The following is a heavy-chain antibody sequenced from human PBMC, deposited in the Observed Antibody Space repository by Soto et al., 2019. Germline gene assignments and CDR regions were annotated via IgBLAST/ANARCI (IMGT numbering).Heavy chain of an antibody. J-gene: IGHJ6*03. CDR2: IRSKAYGGTT. D-gene: IGHD6-6*01. CDR1: GFTFSSYA. CDR3: TRDLPYSSSYMDV. Sequence: GGSLRLSCAASGFTFSSYAMSWVRQAPGKGLEWVGFIRSKAYGGTTEYAASVKGRFTISRDDSKSIAYLQMNSLKTEDTAVYYCTRDLPYSSSYMDVWGQGTTVTVSS. V-gene: IGHV3-49*04.